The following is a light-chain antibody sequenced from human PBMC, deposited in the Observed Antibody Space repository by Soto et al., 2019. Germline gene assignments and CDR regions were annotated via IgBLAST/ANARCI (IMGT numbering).Light chain of an antibody. CDR2: GAS. CDR3: QQYGISQNT. V-gene: IGKV3-20*01. J-gene: IGKJ2*01. Sequence: ETVMTQSPGTLSLSPGERATLSCRASQSVSSGYLAWYQLKPGQAPRLLIFGASNRATGIPDRFTGSGSGTDFTLTISRLEPEDFAVYYCQQYGISQNTFGQGTKLEIK. CDR1: QSVSSGY.